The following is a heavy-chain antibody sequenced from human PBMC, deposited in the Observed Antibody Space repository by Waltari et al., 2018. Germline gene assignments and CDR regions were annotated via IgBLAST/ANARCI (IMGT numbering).Heavy chain of an antibody. D-gene: IGHD6-13*01. CDR2: INPKSGGT. CDR1: GYTFTGYY. CDR3: ARDRGGTALFDY. Sequence: QVQLVQSGAEVKKPGASVKVSCKASGYTFTGYYMHWVRQAPGQGLEWIGGINPKSGGTNYAQKFQGRVPMTRDTSISTAYMELSRLRSDDTAVYYCARDRGGTALFDYWGQGTLVTVSS. V-gene: IGHV1-2*02. J-gene: IGHJ4*02.